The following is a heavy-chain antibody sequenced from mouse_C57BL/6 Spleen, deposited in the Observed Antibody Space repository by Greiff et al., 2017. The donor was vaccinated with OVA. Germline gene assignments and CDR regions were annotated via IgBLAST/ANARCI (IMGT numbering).Heavy chain of an antibody. D-gene: IGHD1-1*01. Sequence: VQRVESGAELVKPGASVKISCKASGYAFSSYWMNWVKQRPGKGLEWIGQIYPGDGDTNYNGKFKGKATLTADKSSSTAYMQLSSLTSEDSAVYFCAREDYYGSSSYAMDYWGQGTSVTVSS. CDR3: AREDYYGSSSYAMDY. CDR1: GYAFSSYW. V-gene: IGHV1-80*01. CDR2: IYPGDGDT. J-gene: IGHJ4*01.